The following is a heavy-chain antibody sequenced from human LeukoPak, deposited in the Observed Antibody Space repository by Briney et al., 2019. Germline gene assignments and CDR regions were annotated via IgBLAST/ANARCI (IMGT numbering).Heavy chain of an antibody. V-gene: IGHV4-38-2*01. Sequence: SETLSLTCAVYGGSFSGYYWGWIRQPPGKGLEWIGSIYHSGSTYYSPSLKSRVTISVDTSKNQFSLKLSSVTAADTAVYYCARIGVVMGRLDYWGQGTLVTVSS. J-gene: IGHJ4*02. D-gene: IGHD3-3*01. CDR3: ARIGVVMGRLDY. CDR1: GGSFSGYY. CDR2: IYHSGST.